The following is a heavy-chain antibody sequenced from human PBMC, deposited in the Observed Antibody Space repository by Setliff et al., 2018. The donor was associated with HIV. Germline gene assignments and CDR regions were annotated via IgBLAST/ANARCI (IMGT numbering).Heavy chain of an antibody. D-gene: IGHD5-12*01. J-gene: IGHJ5*01. CDR1: GASISSSNSY. Sequence: KTSETLSLTCAVYGASISSSNSYWGWIRQPPGKRLEWLGSIYQSGSTSYNPSLKSRLALSIDMSKNQFSLRLTSVTAADTAVYYCARGFPDTVSTQGLDSWGQGTLVTVSS. V-gene: IGHV4-39*07. CDR2: IYQSGST. CDR3: ARGFPDTVSTQGLDS.